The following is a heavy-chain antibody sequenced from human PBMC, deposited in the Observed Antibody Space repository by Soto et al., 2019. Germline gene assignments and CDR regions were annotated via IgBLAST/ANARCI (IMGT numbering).Heavy chain of an antibody. CDR2: ISYDGNNK. J-gene: IGHJ4*02. V-gene: IGHV3-30-3*01. D-gene: IGHD6-13*01. CDR1: GFTFSSYA. Sequence: QVQLVESGGGVVQPGRSLRLSCAASGFTFSSYAMHWVRQAPGKGLEWVAVISYDGNNKYYADSVKDRFTISRDNSKNTLYLQMNSLRAEETAVYYCARRSRWQQLVVAPPEYWGQGTLVTVSS. CDR3: ARRSRWQQLVVAPPEY.